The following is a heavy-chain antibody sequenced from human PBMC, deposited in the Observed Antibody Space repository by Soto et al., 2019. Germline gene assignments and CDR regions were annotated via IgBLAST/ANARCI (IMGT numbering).Heavy chain of an antibody. Sequence: EALLVESGGGLVQPGGSLRLSCAASGFNFNFYWMHWVRQAPGKGLVWVSRISCDGTITNYADTVKGRFTISRDNAQNTLFLQMDSLRVEDTAVYYCVRDSATNLEDTDLVASWFDPRGQGTQVTVSS. J-gene: IGHJ5*02. D-gene: IGHD1-1*01. CDR3: VRDSATNLEDTDLVASWFDP. V-gene: IGHV3-74*01. CDR1: GFNFNFYW. CDR2: ISCDGTIT.